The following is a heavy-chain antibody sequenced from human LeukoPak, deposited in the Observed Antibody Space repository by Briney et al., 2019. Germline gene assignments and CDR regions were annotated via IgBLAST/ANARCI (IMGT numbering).Heavy chain of an antibody. Sequence: SETLSLTWTVSGGSISSYYCRWIRQPAGKGLEWIGRIYTSGSTNYNPSLKSRVTISVDKSKNQFSLKLSSVTAADTAVYYCARDEYSSSWDYYYYYMDVWGKGTTVTVSS. D-gene: IGHD6-13*01. CDR3: ARDEYSSSWDYYYYYMDV. CDR1: GGSISSYY. CDR2: IYTSGST. J-gene: IGHJ6*03. V-gene: IGHV4-4*07.